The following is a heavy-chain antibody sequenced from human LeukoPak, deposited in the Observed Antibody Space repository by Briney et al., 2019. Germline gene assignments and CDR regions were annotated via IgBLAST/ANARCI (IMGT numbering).Heavy chain of an antibody. D-gene: IGHD2-21*02. Sequence: SETLSLTCAVYCGSFSVFFWRWIRQPPGKGLEWIGYIYYSGSTNYNPSLKSRVTISVDTSKNQFSLKLSSVTAADTAVYYCASARYCGGDCYSVWGQGTLVTVSS. CDR1: CGSFSVFF. CDR3: ASARYCGGDCYSV. J-gene: IGHJ4*02. CDR2: IYYSGST. V-gene: IGHV4-59*01.